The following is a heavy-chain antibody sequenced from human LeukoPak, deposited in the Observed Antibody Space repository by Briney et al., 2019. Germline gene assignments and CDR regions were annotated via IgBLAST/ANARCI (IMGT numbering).Heavy chain of an antibody. D-gene: IGHD3-16*01. Sequence: GGSLRLSCAASGFSFGRHWMNWVRQAPGKGLEWVANIRQDGSEKNYVDSVKGRFTISRDNAKNSLFLQMDCLRAEDTAVYYCAGGAGWLIDYWGQGTLVTVSS. J-gene: IGHJ4*02. CDR2: IRQDGSEK. CDR3: AGGAGWLIDY. V-gene: IGHV3-7*03. CDR1: GFSFGRHW.